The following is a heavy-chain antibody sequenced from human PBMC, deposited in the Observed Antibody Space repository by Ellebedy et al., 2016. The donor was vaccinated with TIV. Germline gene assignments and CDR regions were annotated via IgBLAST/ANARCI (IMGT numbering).Heavy chain of an antibody. Sequence: AASVKVSCKTSGYRFASYGMSWIRQAPGQGLEWMGWTSAYNGNTYYAQKVQGRVTTTTDTSTNTAYMELRSLTSDDTAVYFCARTSRYAYSSSCDYWGQGTLVTVSS. V-gene: IGHV1-18*04. J-gene: IGHJ4*02. CDR2: TSAYNGNT. CDR1: GYRFASYG. CDR3: ARTSRYAYSSSCDY. D-gene: IGHD6-13*01.